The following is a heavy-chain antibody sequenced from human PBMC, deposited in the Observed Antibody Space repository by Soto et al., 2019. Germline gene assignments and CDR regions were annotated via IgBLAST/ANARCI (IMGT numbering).Heavy chain of an antibody. Sequence: TLSLTCTVSGGSISSYYWSWIRQPPGKGLEWIGYIYYSGSTNYNPSLKSRVTISVDTSKNQFSLKLSSVTAADTAVYYCARDSSSSSSASYYYYYYGMDVWGQGTTVAVSS. V-gene: IGHV4-59*01. CDR1: GGSISSYY. CDR3: ARDSSSSSSASYYYYYYGMDV. D-gene: IGHD6-6*01. J-gene: IGHJ6*02. CDR2: IYYSGST.